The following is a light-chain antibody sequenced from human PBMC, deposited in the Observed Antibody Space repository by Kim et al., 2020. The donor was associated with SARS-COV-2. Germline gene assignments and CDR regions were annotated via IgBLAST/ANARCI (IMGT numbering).Light chain of an antibody. J-gene: IGKJ1*01. CDR3: HHLGT. Sequence: TPSASVGDTVTLPGRASQSLSDWLAGDQPKPGKAPKLLIYHASTLQGGVPSRFSGSGSGTEFTLTINGLQPDDFGTYYCHHLGTFGLGTKVDIK. V-gene: IGKV1-5*01. CDR1: QSLSDW. CDR2: HAS.